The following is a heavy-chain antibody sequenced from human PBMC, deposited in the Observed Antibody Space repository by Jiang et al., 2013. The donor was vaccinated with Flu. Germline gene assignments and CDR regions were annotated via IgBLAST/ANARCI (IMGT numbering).Heavy chain of an antibody. D-gene: IGHD5-12*01. CDR3: ANEGMSLRFRGDAFDI. V-gene: IGHV3-30*02. Sequence: ISRDNSKNTLYLQMNSLRAEDTAVYYCANEGMSLRFRGDAFDIWGQGTMVTVSS. J-gene: IGHJ3*02.